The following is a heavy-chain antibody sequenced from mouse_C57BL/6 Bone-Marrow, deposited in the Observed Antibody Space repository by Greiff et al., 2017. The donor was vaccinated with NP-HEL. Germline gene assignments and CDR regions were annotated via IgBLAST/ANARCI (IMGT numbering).Heavy chain of an antibody. V-gene: IGHV1-64*01. CDR1: GYTFTSYW. J-gene: IGHJ1*03. CDR3: AYGSSPYWYFDV. D-gene: IGHD1-1*01. CDR2: IHPNSGST. Sequence: QVQLKQPGAELVKPGASVKLSCKASGYTFTSYWMHWVKQRPGQGLEWIGMIHPNSGSTNYNEKFKSKATLTADKSSSTAYMQLSSLTSEDSAVYSCAYGSSPYWYFDVWGTGTTVTVSS.